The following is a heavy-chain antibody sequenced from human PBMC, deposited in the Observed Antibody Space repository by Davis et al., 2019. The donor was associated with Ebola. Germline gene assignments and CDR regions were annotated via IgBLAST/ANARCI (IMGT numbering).Heavy chain of an antibody. CDR1: GFTFSSYG. V-gene: IGHV3-23*01. J-gene: IGHJ4*02. CDR3: AKGWQLPPGEDFDY. Sequence: PGGSLRLSCAASGFTFSSYGMHWVRQAPGKGLEWVSAISGSGGSTYYADSVKGRFTISRDNSKNTLYLQMNSLRAEDTAVYYCAKGWQLPPGEDFDYWGQGTLVTVSS. CDR2: ISGSGGST. D-gene: IGHD2-15*01.